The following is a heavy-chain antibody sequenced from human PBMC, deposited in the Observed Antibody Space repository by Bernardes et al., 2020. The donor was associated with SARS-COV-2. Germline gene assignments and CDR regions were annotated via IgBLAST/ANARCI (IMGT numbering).Heavy chain of an antibody. J-gene: IGHJ5*02. CDR3: ATVVGYSYGGGWFDP. CDR2: ISGDEGNT. D-gene: IGHD5-12*01. Sequence: ASVKVSCKASGYTFTSYGISWVRQAPGQGLEWMGWISGDEGNTNYAHKFHGRVTMTTDTSTSTAHMELGSLRSDDTAVYYCATVVGYSYGGGWFDPWGQGTLVTVSS. V-gene: IGHV1-18*01. CDR1: GYTFTSYG.